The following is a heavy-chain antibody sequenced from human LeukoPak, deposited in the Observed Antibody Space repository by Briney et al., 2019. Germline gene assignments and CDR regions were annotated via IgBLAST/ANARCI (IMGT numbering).Heavy chain of an antibody. Sequence: GASVKVSCKASGYTFTGYYMHWVRQAPGQGLEWMGWINPNSGSTNYAQKFQGRVTMTRDTSISTAYMELSRLRSDDTAVYYCARDDYNWNYVGFDYWGQGTLVTVSS. CDR3: ARDDYNWNYVGFDY. J-gene: IGHJ4*02. CDR2: INPNSGST. CDR1: GYTFTGYY. D-gene: IGHD1-7*01. V-gene: IGHV1-2*02.